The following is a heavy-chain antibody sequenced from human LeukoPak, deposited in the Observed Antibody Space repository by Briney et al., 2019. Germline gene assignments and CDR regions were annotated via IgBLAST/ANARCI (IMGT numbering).Heavy chain of an antibody. CDR1: GASISSSNYY. J-gene: IGHJ5*02. CDR2: IYSSGNT. V-gene: IGHV4-39*07. CDR3: ARGPRDCSSTSCYGNWFDP. D-gene: IGHD2-2*01. Sequence: SETLSLTCAVSGASISSSNYYWGWVRQSPGKGLEWIGNIYSSGNTYYNASLKSRVTMYIDTSKNQFSLKLSSVTAADTAVYYCARGPRDCSSTSCYGNWFDPWGQGTLVTVSS.